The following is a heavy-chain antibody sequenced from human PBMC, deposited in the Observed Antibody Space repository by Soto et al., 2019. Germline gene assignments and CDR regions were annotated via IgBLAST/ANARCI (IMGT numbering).Heavy chain of an antibody. V-gene: IGHV1-8*01. CDR1: GYTFTSYD. CDR3: ALCSGGSCYYLAFDI. J-gene: IGHJ3*02. Sequence: ASVKVACKASGYTFTSYDINWVRQATGQGLEWMGWMSPNSGNTGYAQKFQGRVTMTRNTSISTAYMELSSLRSEDTAVYYCALCSGGSCYYLAFDIWGQGTMVTVSS. CDR2: MSPNSGNT. D-gene: IGHD2-15*01.